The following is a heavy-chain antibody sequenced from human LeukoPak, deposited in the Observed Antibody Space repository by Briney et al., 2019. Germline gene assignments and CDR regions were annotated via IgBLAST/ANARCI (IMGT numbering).Heavy chain of an antibody. CDR2: ISSSSSYI. CDR1: GFTFSGYG. CDR3: ARSRITIFGVVITNFDY. J-gene: IGHJ4*02. D-gene: IGHD3-3*01. Sequence: PGGSLRLSCTASGFTFSGYGMNWVRQAPGKGLEWVSSISSSSSYIYYADSVKGRFTISRDNAKNSLYLQMNSLRAEDTAVYYCARSRITIFGVVITNFDYWGQGTLVTVSS. V-gene: IGHV3-21*01.